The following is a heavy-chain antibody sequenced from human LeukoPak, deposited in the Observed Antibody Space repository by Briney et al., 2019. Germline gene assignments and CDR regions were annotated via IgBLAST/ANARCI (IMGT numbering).Heavy chain of an antibody. Sequence: SQTLSLTCTVSGGSITSGSYCWSWVRQPAGKGLEWIGRIYTSGSTNYNPSLKSRLTISVDTSKNQFSLKLSSVTAADTAVYYCARRNNILAGYSYFDSWGQGTQVTVSS. J-gene: IGHJ4*02. V-gene: IGHV4-61*02. D-gene: IGHD3-9*01. CDR2: IYTSGST. CDR1: GGSITSGSYC. CDR3: ARRNNILAGYSYFDS.